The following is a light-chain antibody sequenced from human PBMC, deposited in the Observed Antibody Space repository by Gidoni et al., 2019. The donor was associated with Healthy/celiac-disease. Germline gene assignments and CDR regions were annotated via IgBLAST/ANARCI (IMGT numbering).Light chain of an antibody. CDR3: SSYTSSSTLVV. V-gene: IGLV2-14*01. J-gene: IGLJ2*01. Sequence: SALTQPAAVSGSPGQSITISCTGTSSDVGCYNYVSWYQQQPGKAPKLMIYEVSNRPSGVSNRFSGSKSGNTASLTISGLQAEDEADYYCSSYTSSSTLVVFGGGTKLTVL. CDR1: SSDVGCYNY. CDR2: EVS.